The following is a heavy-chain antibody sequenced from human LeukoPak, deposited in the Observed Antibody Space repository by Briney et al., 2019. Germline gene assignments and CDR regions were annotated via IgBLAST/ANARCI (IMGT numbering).Heavy chain of an antibody. CDR3: AVVTVTPNYYFDY. CDR1: GGSISSGGYS. CDR2: IYHSGST. Sequence: PSETLSLTCAVSGGSISSGGYSWSWIRQPPGKGLEWIGYIYHSGSTYYNPSLKSRVTISVDTSKNQFSLKLSSVTAADTAVYYCAVVTVTPNYYFDYWGQGTLVTVSS. V-gene: IGHV4-30-2*01. J-gene: IGHJ4*02. D-gene: IGHD4-17*01.